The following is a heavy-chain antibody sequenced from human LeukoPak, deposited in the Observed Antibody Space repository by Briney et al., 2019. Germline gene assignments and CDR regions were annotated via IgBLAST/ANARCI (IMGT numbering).Heavy chain of an antibody. J-gene: IGHJ4*02. CDR2: INPNSGGT. D-gene: IGHD1-1*01. CDR3: ASWDWNPNYYFDY. CDR1: GYTFTGYY. Sequence: ASVKVSCKTSGYTFTGYYMHWVRQAPGQGLEWMGRINPNSGGTNYAQKFQGRVTMTRDTTITTAYMVLSSLRSDDTAVYYCASWDWNPNYYFDYWGQGTLVTVSS. V-gene: IGHV1-2*06.